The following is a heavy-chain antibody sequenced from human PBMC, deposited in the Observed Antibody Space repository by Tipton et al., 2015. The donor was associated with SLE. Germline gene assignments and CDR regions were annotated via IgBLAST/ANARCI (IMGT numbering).Heavy chain of an antibody. CDR3: ARHRWRWNDAFDI. CDR1: GASISSGSFY. CDR2: MYTRGST. D-gene: IGHD5-24*01. Sequence: TLSLTCTVSGASISSGSFYWSWIRQSAGKGLEWIGRMYTRGSTNYSPSLRGRITTSVDTSKNQFSLKLTSVTAADTAVYYCARHRWRWNDAFDIWGQGTMVTVSS. V-gene: IGHV4-61*02. J-gene: IGHJ3*02.